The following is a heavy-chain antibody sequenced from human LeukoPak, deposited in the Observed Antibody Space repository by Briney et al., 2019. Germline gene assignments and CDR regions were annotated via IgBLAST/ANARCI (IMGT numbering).Heavy chain of an antibody. D-gene: IGHD2-15*01. V-gene: IGHV3-30*02. CDR1: GFTFSFYG. J-gene: IGHJ4*02. CDR3: AKTSDQLLYSKFDF. CDR2: IQYDGSYK. Sequence: GGSLRLSCATSGFTFSFYGMHWVRQAPGRGLEWVAFIQYDGSYKFYADSVQGRFSISRDNSKNTLFLQMNSLRTEDTAVYYCAKTSDQLLYSKFDFWGQGALVTVPS.